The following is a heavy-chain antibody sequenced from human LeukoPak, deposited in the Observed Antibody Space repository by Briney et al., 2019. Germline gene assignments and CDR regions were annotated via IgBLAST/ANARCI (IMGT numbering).Heavy chain of an antibody. CDR2: TYHGGTT. CDR1: GYSISSGYL. J-gene: IGHJ4*02. Sequence: SETLSLTCTVSGYSISSGYLWGWIRQPPGKGLEWIGSTYHGGTTYSNPSLKSRVIISEDTSKNQYSLKLSSVTAADTAVYYCARGSGDWTYYFDYWGQGTLVTVSS. D-gene: IGHD2-21*02. CDR3: ARGSGDWTYYFDY. V-gene: IGHV4-38-2*02.